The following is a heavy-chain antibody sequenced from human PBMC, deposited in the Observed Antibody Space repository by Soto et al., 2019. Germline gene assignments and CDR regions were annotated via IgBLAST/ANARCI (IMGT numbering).Heavy chain of an antibody. D-gene: IGHD3-10*01. V-gene: IGHV3-23*01. CDR2: ISGSGGST. CDR3: AKGPVPPGVISPFDY. CDR1: GFTFSSYA. Sequence: GGSLRLSCAASGFTFSSYAMSWVRQAPGKGLEWVSAISGSGGSTYYADSVKGRFTISRDNSKNTLYLQMNSLRAEDTAVYYCAKGPVPPGVISPFDYWGQGTLVTVSS. J-gene: IGHJ4*02.